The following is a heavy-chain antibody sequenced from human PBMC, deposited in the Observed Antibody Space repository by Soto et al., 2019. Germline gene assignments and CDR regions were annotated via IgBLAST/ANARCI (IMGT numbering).Heavy chain of an antibody. V-gene: IGHV1-3*01. CDR3: AREVAAGINGWFDP. J-gene: IGHJ5*02. D-gene: IGHD6-19*01. Sequence: ASVKVSCKASGYTFTSYAMHWVRQAPGQRLEWMGWINAGNGNTKYSQKIQGRVNITRDTSASTAYMELSSLRSEDTVVYYCAREVAAGINGWFDPWGQGTLVTVSS. CDR1: GYTFTSYA. CDR2: INAGNGNT.